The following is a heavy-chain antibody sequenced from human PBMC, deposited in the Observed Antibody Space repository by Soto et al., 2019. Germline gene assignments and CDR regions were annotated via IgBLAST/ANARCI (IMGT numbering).Heavy chain of an antibody. Sequence: SQTLSLTCAISGDSVSSNSAAWNWIRQSPSRGLEWLGRTYYRSKWYNDYAVSVKSRITINPDTSKNHFSLQLNSVTPEDTAVYYCARGARGYSGYGRTDWFDPWGQGTLVTVSS. V-gene: IGHV6-1*01. J-gene: IGHJ5*02. CDR2: TYYRSKWYN. D-gene: IGHD5-12*01. CDR3: ARGARGYSGYGRTDWFDP. CDR1: GDSVSSNSAA.